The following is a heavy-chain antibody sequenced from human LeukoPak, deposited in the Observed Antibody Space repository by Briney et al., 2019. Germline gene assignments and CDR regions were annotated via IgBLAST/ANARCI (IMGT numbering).Heavy chain of an antibody. Sequence: PGGSLRLSCAASGFTFTSFAMSWVRQAPGKGLEWVSTISGTGGSTFYADSVKGRFTISRENSKNTLYLQMNSLRAEDRAVYWCAKRRNYYDSDGFSVDYWGQGTLVTVSS. V-gene: IGHV3-23*01. CDR2: ISGTGGST. D-gene: IGHD3-22*01. CDR3: AKRRNYYDSDGFSVDY. CDR1: GFTFTSFA. J-gene: IGHJ4*02.